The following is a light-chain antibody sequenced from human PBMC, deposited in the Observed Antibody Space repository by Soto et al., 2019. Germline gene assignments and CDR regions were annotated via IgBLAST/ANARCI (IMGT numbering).Light chain of an antibody. V-gene: IGKV3-20*01. CDR3: QQDGSSRT. CDR1: QSVSSN. CDR2: GAS. Sequence: VVTLSLDAVSVSPGERATLSCRASQSVSSNLAWYQQKPGQAPRLLIHGASTRATGIPARFSGSGSGTDFTLTISSLDPEDFAVYYCQQDGSSRTFGQGTKVDIK. J-gene: IGKJ1*01.